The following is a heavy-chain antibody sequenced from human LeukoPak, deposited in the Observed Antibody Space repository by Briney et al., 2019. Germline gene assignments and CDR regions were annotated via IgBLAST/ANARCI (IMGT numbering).Heavy chain of an antibody. CDR1: GFSFDDYA. D-gene: IGHD3-22*01. J-gene: IGHJ6*02. Sequence: GGSLRLSCTVSGFSFDDYAMHWVRQAPGKGLEWVSGITWNRDKIGYGDSVKGRFTISRDDVKNVLYLQMNSLRPEDTALYYCAKDLSSAITSALVLDVWGQGTTVIVSS. V-gene: IGHV3-9*01. CDR2: ITWNRDKI. CDR3: AKDLSSAITSALVLDV.